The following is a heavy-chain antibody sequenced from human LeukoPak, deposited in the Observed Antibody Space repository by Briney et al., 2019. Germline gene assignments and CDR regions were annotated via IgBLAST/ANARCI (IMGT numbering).Heavy chain of an antibody. CDR3: ARTVTLGDYEGLDY. V-gene: IGHV1-18*01. CDR2: ISAYNGNT. CDR1: GYTFTSYG. D-gene: IGHD4-17*01. Sequence: ASVKVSCKASGYTFTSYGISWVRQAPGQGLEWMGWISAYNGNTNYAQKLQGRVTMTTDTSTSTAYMELRSLRSDDTAVYYCARTVTLGDYEGLDYWAQGTLVTVSS. J-gene: IGHJ4*02.